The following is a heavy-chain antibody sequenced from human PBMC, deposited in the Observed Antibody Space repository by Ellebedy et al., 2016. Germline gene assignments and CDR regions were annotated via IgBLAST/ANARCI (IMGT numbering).Heavy chain of an antibody. Sequence: GESLKISCAASGFTFSNYAMSWVRQAPGKGLQWVAGISGSGGSTYYAESVKGRFTISRDTSKNTVNLQMNSLRVEDTAIYYCAKDLFYDSFGPFDYWGQGTPVTVSS. J-gene: IGHJ4*02. D-gene: IGHD3-22*01. CDR3: AKDLFYDSFGPFDY. V-gene: IGHV3-23*01. CDR1: GFTFSNYA. CDR2: ISGSGGST.